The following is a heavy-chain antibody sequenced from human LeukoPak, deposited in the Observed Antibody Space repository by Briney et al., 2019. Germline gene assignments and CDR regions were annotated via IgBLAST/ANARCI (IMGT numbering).Heavy chain of an antibody. CDR2: INPSGGST. Sequence: ASVKVSCKASGYTFTSYYMHWVRQAPGQGLEWMGIINPSGGSTSYAQKFQGRVTMTRDMSTSTVYMELSSLRSEDTAVYYCARSRLPPHYHYYYMDVWGKGTTVTISS. CDR3: ARSRLPPHYHYYYMDV. J-gene: IGHJ6*03. CDR1: GYTFTSYY. V-gene: IGHV1-46*01.